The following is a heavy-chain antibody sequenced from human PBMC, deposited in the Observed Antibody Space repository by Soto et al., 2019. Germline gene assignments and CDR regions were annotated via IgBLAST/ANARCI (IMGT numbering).Heavy chain of an antibody. Sequence: ASVKVSCKASGYTFTSXGISWVRQAPGQGLEWMGWISAYNGNTNYAQKFQGRVTITADKSTSTAYMELSSLRSEDTAVYYCARWGSAAHFDYWGQGTLVTVSS. V-gene: IGHV1-18*01. CDR2: ISAYNGNT. J-gene: IGHJ4*02. D-gene: IGHD6-13*01. CDR1: GYTFTSXG. CDR3: ARWGSAAHFDY.